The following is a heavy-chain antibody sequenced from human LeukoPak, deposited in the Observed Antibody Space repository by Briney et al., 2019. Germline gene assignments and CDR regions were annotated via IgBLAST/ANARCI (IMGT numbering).Heavy chain of an antibody. J-gene: IGHJ4*02. Sequence: GGSLRLSCAASGFTFNNYAMSWVRQAPGKGLEWVSAISSSGDITFYADSVKGRFTISRDNSRYTLYLQMNSLRAEDAAVYYCARDRYYYDSSGSCFDYWGQGTLVTVSS. CDR1: GFTFNNYA. V-gene: IGHV3-23*01. CDR3: ARDRYYYDSSGSCFDY. CDR2: ISSSGDIT. D-gene: IGHD3-22*01.